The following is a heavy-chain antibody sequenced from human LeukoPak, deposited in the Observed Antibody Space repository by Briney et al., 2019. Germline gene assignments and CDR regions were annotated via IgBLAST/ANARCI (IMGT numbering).Heavy chain of an antibody. CDR2: INPNSGGT. Sequence: VASVKVSCKASGYTFTGYYMHWVRQAPGQGLEWMGWINPNSGGTNYAQKFQGRVTMTRDTSINTAYMELSRLRSDDTAVYYCARSKSSTRGYSYGRLVYWGQGTLVTVSS. CDR1: GYTFTGYY. CDR3: ARSKSSTRGYSYGRLVY. J-gene: IGHJ4*02. V-gene: IGHV1-2*02. D-gene: IGHD5-18*01.